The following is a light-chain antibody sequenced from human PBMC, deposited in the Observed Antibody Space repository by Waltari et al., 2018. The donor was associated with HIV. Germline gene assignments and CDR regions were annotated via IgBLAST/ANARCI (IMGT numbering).Light chain of an antibody. J-gene: IGLJ1*01. Sequence: QSVLTQPPSVSAAPGQKVTISCSGSSSNIGARYVSWYQQLLGTAPKLLIFENDKRPSDIPDRFSASKSGTSATLGITGLQTGDEADYFCGTWDYTLNSHVFGTGTKVTVL. CDR2: END. CDR1: SSNIGARY. CDR3: GTWDYTLNSHV. V-gene: IGLV1-51*02.